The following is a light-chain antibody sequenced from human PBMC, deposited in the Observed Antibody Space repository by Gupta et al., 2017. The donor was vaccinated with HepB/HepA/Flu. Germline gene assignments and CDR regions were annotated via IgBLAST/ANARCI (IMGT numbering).Light chain of an antibody. Sequence: QSVLTQPPSVSDAPRQRVTISCSGSSSNIGNNAVNWYQQLPGKSPKLLIYYDDLLPSGVSDRFSGSRPGTAASLAISGRQSEDEAEYYCAAWDDSLIGLVFGGGTKLTVL. CDR3: AAWDDSLIGLV. CDR1: SSNIGNNA. V-gene: IGLV1-36*01. CDR2: YDD. J-gene: IGLJ2*01.